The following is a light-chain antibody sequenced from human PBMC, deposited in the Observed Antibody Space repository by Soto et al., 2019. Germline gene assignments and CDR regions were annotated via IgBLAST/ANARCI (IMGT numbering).Light chain of an antibody. CDR2: HTS. Sequence: ETVMTQSPGTLSVSPGEGATLSCRASQRVGSDLAWYQQKPGQAPRLLIYHTSTRATGIPARFSGSGSGTEFTLTISSLQSEDFAVYYCQQYGSSPWTFGQGTKVDIK. CDR1: QRVGSD. J-gene: IGKJ1*01. CDR3: QQYGSSPWT. V-gene: IGKV3-15*01.